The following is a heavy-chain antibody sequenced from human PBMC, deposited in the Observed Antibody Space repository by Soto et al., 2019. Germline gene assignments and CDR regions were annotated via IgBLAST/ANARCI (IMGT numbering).Heavy chain of an antibody. CDR3: ARVRYYEIAPFDY. Sequence: GASVKVSCEACGYSFTGYYMHWVRQAPGQGLEWMGWINPNSGGTNYAQKFQGRVTMTRDTSISTAYMELSRLRSDDTAVYYCARVRYYEIAPFDYWGQGTLVTVSS. CDR2: INPNSGGT. D-gene: IGHD3-3*01. CDR1: GYSFTGYY. V-gene: IGHV1-2*02. J-gene: IGHJ4*02.